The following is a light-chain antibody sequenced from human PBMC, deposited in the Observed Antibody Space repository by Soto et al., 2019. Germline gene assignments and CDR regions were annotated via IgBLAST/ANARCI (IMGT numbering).Light chain of an antibody. CDR2: ADD. CDR1: SSNIGAGFD. V-gene: IGLV1-40*01. CDR3: QSYYNSLLGAWV. Sequence: QSVLTQPPSVSGAPGQRLTISCAGTSSNIGAGFDVHWYQHLPGTAPKLLIYADDNRPSGVPDRFSGSTSGTSASLAITGVQADEADDYYCQSYYNSLLGAWVFGGGTKLTVL. J-gene: IGLJ3*02.